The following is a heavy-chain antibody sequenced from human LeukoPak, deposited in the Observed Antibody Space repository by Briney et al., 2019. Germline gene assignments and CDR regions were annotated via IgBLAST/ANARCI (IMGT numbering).Heavy chain of an antibody. J-gene: IGHJ6*03. CDR1: GGSISSYY. V-gene: IGHV4-59*12. Sequence: PSETLSLTCTVSGGSISSYYWSWIRQPPGKGLEWIGYIYYSGSTNYNPSLKSRVTISVDTSKNQFSLKLSSVTAADTAVYYCARDSLITGTTKYYYMDVWGKGTTVTVSS. D-gene: IGHD1-7*01. CDR2: IYYSGST. CDR3: ARDSLITGTTKYYYMDV.